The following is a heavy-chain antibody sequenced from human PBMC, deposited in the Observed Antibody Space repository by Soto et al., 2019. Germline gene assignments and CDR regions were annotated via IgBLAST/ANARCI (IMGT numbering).Heavy chain of an antibody. Sequence: GESLKIFCAAFGFTFSTAWMSGVRQATGKGLEWVGRIKSKTDGGTTDDAAPVKGRFTISRDDSKNTLYLQMNSLKTEDTAVYYCTTDRHSKWSYWGQGTTVTVSS. CDR3: TTDRHSKWSY. V-gene: IGHV3-15*01. CDR1: GFTFSTAW. J-gene: IGHJ4*02. D-gene: IGHD4-4*01. CDR2: IKSKTDGGTT.